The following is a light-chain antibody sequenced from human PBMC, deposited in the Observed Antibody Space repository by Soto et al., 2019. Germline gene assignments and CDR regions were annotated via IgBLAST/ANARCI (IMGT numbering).Light chain of an antibody. V-gene: IGKV1-5*03. Sequence: DIQMTQSPSTLSASVGDRVTITCRASQSISSSLAWYQQKPGKAPKLLIYEASNSESGVPLRFSGSGSGTEFTLTISSLQPDDFATYYCQQSNNYPWTFGQGTKVESK. CDR3: QQSNNYPWT. CDR2: EAS. J-gene: IGKJ1*01. CDR1: QSISSS.